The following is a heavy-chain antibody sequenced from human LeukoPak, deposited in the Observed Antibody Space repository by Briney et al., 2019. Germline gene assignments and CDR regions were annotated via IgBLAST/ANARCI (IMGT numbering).Heavy chain of an antibody. CDR3: ARGQSYGWFDP. J-gene: IGHJ5*02. CDR1: GSTFSTYS. Sequence: PGGSLRLSCADSGSTFSTYSMKWVRQAPGKGLEWVSSISGSSSYIYYADSVRGRFTISRDNAKNSLYLQMNSLRAEDTAVYYCARGQSYGWFDPWGQGTLVTVSS. D-gene: IGHD5-18*01. CDR2: ISGSSSYI. V-gene: IGHV3-21*01.